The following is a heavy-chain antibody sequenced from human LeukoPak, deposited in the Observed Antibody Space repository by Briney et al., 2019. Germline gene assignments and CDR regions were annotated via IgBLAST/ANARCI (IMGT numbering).Heavy chain of an antibody. J-gene: IGHJ4*02. D-gene: IGHD4-23*01. V-gene: IGHV3-23*01. CDR2: ISGSGGST. Sequence: GGSLRLSCAASGFTFSSYAMSWVRQPPGEGLGWVSAISGSGGSTYYPDSVKGRFTISRDKDKNSLYLQMNSLRDEDMALYYCARVTNGKGGNADYWGQGTLVTVSS. CDR3: ARVTNGKGGNADY. CDR1: GFTFSSYA.